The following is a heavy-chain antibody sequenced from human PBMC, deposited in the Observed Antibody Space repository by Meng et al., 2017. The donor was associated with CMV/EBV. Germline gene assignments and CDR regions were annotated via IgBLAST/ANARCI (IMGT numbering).Heavy chain of an antibody. Sequence: SCTASGGTFSSYAISWVRQTPGQGLGWMGGIIPILDITNYAQKFQGRVTITADKSTSTAYMELSSLRSEDTAVYYCARELLPSRFDPWGQGTLVTVSS. CDR3: ARELLPSRFDP. D-gene: IGHD2-15*01. J-gene: IGHJ5*02. V-gene: IGHV1-69*10. CDR2: IIPILDIT. CDR1: GGTFSSYA.